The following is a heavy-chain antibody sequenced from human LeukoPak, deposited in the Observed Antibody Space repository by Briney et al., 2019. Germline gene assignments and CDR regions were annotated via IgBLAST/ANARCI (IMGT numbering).Heavy chain of an antibody. V-gene: IGHV3-23*01. CDR2: IKGSGGST. CDR1: GFTFSSYA. J-gene: IGHJ5*02. Sequence: GGSLRLSCAASGFTFSSYAMSWVRQAPGKGLEWVSAIKGSGGSTYYADSVKGRFTISRDNSKNTLYLQMNSLRAEDTAVYYCAKDVVEAAADANWFDPWGQGTLVTVSS. D-gene: IGHD6-13*01. CDR3: AKDVVEAAADANWFDP.